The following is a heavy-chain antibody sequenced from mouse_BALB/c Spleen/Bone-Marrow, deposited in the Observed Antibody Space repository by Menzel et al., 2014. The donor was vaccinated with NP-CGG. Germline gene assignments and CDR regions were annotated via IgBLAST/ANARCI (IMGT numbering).Heavy chain of an antibody. J-gene: IGHJ4*01. CDR1: GYTFTGYW. V-gene: IGHV1S81*02. D-gene: IGHD1-1*01. Sequence: QVQLKESGAELVKPGASVKLSCKASGYTFTGYWMHWVKQRPGRGLEWIGEINPSNGRTNYNEKFKSMATLTVDKSSSTAYMQRSSLTSEDSAVFYCARLIYGCSDSVDFWGQGTSVTVSS. CDR2: INPSNGRT. CDR3: ARLIYGCSDSVDF.